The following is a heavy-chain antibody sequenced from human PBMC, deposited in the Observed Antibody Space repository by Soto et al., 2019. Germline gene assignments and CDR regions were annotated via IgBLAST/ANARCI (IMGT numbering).Heavy chain of an antibody. V-gene: IGHV1-2*02. Sequence: GASVKVSCKASGYTCTGHYKPWVRQAPAQGPEWVGWINPDSGGTNYAQRFQGRATMTRDTSISTAYMELSSLRFDDTAVYYCAVSRDCSGGNCFTNSLYYLDYWGQATLVTVSS. CDR1: GYTCTGHY. D-gene: IGHD2-15*01. CDR3: AVSRDCSGGNCFTNSLYYLDY. J-gene: IGHJ4*02. CDR2: INPDSGGT.